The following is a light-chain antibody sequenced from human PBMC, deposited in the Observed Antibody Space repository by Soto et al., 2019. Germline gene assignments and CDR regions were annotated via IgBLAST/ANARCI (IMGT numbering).Light chain of an antibody. CDR3: SSYAGSSNV. Sequence: QSALTQPPSASGSPGQSVAISCSGTRSDVGGYNYVSWYQQHPGKAPKLMIYEVNKRPSGVPDRFSGSKSVNTASLTVSGLQAEDEADYYCSSYAGSSNVFGTGTKLTVL. CDR2: EVN. CDR1: RSDVGGYNY. J-gene: IGLJ1*01. V-gene: IGLV2-8*01.